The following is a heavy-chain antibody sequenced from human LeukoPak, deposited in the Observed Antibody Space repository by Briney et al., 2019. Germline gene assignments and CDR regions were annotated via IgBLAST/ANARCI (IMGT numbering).Heavy chain of an antibody. D-gene: IGHD3-3*01. V-gene: IGHV3-9*01. CDR2: ISWNSGSI. CDR1: GFTFDDYA. Sequence: GGSLRLSCAASGFTFDDYAMHWVRQAPGKGLEWVSGISWNSGSIGYADSVKGRFTISRDNAKNSLYLQMNSLRAKDTALYYCAKEVLNRHYDFWSGYYGYYGMDVWGQGTTVTVSS. CDR3: AKEVLNRHYDFWSGYYGYYGMDV. J-gene: IGHJ6*02.